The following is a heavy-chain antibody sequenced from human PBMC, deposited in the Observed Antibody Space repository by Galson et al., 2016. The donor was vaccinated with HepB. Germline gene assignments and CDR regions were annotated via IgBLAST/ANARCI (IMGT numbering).Heavy chain of an antibody. J-gene: IGHJ5*02. D-gene: IGHD2/OR15-2a*01. CDR1: GYTFTTSG. CDR3: ARDVQYCFDP. Sequence: SVKVSCKASGYTFTTSGIRWVRQAPGQGLEWMGWISTYSGNTKYAQKFQGRLTLTTDTSTTTAYMQLRSLRFDDTALYYCARDVQYCFDPWGEGPLVTLS. CDR2: ISTYSGNT. V-gene: IGHV1-18*01.